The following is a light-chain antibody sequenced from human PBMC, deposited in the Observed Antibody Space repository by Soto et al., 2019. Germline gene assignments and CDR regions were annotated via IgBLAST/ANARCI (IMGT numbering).Light chain of an antibody. Sequence: SYELTQPPSMSVAPGQTARITCGGNNIGSKAVNWYQQRPGQAPVLVVYDDTRRPSGIPERFSGSNSGNKATLTISGVEAGDEADYYCQVWDSSGDYVVFGXGTKVTVL. CDR1: NIGSKA. J-gene: IGLJ2*01. CDR3: QVWDSSGDYVV. V-gene: IGLV3-21*02. CDR2: DDT.